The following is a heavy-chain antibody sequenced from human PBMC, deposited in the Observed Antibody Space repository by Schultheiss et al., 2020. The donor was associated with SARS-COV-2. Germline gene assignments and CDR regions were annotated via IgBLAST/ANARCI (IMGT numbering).Heavy chain of an antibody. CDR1: GFTFSSYG. V-gene: IGHV3-33*01. J-gene: IGHJ4*02. D-gene: IGHD3-3*01. Sequence: GGSLRLSCAASGFTFSSYGMHWVRQAPGKGLEWVAVIWYDGSNKYYADSVKGRFTISRDNSKNTLYLQMNSLRAEDTAVYYCASGRRITIFGVIIIRGGRFDYWGQGTLVTVSS. CDR3: ASGRRITIFGVIIIRGGRFDY. CDR2: IWYDGSNK.